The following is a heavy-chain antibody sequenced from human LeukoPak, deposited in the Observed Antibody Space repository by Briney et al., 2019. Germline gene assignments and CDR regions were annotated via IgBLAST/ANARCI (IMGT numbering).Heavy chain of an antibody. Sequence: PSETLSLTCAVYGGSFSGYYWSWIRQPPGKGLEWIGYIYYSGGTNYNPSLKSRVTISVDTSKNQFSLKLSSVTAADTAVYYCAREGMATIARDAFDIWGQGTMVTVSS. D-gene: IGHD5-24*01. V-gene: IGHV4-59*01. J-gene: IGHJ3*02. CDR3: AREGMATIARDAFDI. CDR2: IYYSGGT. CDR1: GGSFSGYY.